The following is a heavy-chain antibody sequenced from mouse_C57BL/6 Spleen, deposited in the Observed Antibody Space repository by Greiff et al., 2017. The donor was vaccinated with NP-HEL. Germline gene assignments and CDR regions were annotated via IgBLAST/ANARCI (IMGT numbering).Heavy chain of an antibody. D-gene: IGHD2-3*01. CDR1: GYSITSGYY. CDR3: ASVYDGYWYFDV. Sequence: EVQLQQSGPGLVKPSQSLSLTCSVTGYSITSGYYWTWIRQFPGNKLEWMGYISYDGSNNYNPSLKNRISITRDTSKNQFFLKLNSVTTEDTATYYCASVYDGYWYFDVWGTGTTVTVSS. CDR2: ISYDGSN. V-gene: IGHV3-6*01. J-gene: IGHJ1*03.